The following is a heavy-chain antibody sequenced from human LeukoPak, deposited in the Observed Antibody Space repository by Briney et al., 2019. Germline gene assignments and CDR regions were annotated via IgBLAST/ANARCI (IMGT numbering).Heavy chain of an antibody. CDR3: ARDLAPRIAVAGTRRGWFDP. J-gene: IGHJ5*02. Sequence: GRSLRLSCAASGFTFSSYAIHWVRQAPGKGLEWVSSISSSSSYIYYADSVKGRFTISRDNAKNSLYLQMNSLRAEDTAVYYCARDLAPRIAVAGTRRGWFDPWGQGTLVTVSS. CDR2: ISSSSSYI. V-gene: IGHV3-21*01. CDR1: GFTFSSYA. D-gene: IGHD6-19*01.